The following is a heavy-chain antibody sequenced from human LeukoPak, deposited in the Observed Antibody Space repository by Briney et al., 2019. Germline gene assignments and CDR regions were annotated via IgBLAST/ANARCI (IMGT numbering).Heavy chain of an antibody. J-gene: IGHJ3*02. CDR2: IYYSGST. Sequence: PSETLSLTCTVCGGTISSGDYYWSWIRQPPGKGLEWIGYIYYSGSTYYNPSLKSRVTISVDTSKNQFSLKLSSVTAADTAVYYCARGYYDFWSGYYADAFDIWGQGTMVTVSS. V-gene: IGHV4-30-4*08. D-gene: IGHD3-3*01. CDR1: GGTISSGDYY. CDR3: ARGYYDFWSGYYADAFDI.